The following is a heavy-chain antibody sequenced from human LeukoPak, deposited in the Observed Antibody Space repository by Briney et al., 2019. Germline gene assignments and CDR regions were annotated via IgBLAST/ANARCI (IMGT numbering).Heavy chain of an antibody. Sequence: ASVEVSCKASGYTLIDYYMHWVRQAPGQGLEWMGRINPNRGGTNYAQKFQGRVTMTRDTSISTVYMELSRLRSDDTAVYYCARVGYYESSGYYEYWGQGTLVTVSS. CDR2: INPNRGGT. V-gene: IGHV1-2*06. J-gene: IGHJ4*02. D-gene: IGHD3-22*01. CDR3: ARVGYYESSGYYEY. CDR1: GYTLIDYY.